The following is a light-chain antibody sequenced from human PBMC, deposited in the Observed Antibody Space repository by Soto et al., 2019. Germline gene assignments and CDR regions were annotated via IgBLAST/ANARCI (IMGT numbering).Light chain of an antibody. CDR1: SSNIGSNY. CDR2: RNN. J-gene: IGLJ3*02. Sequence: QSVLTQPPSASGTPGQRVTISCSGSSSNIGSNYVYWYQQLPGTAPKLLIYRNNQRPSGVPDRFSGSKYGTSASLAISGLRSEDVADYSCAAWDDSLSGWVFGGGTQLTVL. V-gene: IGLV1-47*01. CDR3: AAWDDSLSGWV.